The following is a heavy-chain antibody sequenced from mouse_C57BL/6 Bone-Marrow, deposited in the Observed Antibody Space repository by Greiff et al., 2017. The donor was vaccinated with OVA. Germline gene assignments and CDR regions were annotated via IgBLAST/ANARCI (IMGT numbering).Heavy chain of an antibody. CDR2: ISPGNSDT. CDR1: GYTFTSYW. CDR3: TRLLRSYYAMDY. V-gene: IGHV1-5*01. Sequence: VHVKQSGTVLARPGASVKMSCKTSGYTFTSYWMHWVKQRPGQGLEWIGAISPGNSDTSYNQKFKGKAKLTAVTSASTAYMELSSLTNEDSAVYYCTRLLRSYYAMDYWGQGTSVTVSS. D-gene: IGHD1-1*01. J-gene: IGHJ4*01.